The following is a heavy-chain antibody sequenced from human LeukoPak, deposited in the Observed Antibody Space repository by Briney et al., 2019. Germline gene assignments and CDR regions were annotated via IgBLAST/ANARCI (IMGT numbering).Heavy chain of an antibody. CDR2: ISYDGSNK. V-gene: IGHV3-30*04. CDR1: GFTFSSYA. D-gene: IGHD6-19*01. J-gene: IGHJ4*02. CDR3: AREKVAGSGFDY. Sequence: GGSLRLSCAASGFTFSSYAMHWVSQAPGKGLEWVAVISYDGSNKYYADSVKGRFTISRDNSKNTLYLQMNSLRAEDTAVYYCAREKVAGSGFDYWGQGTLVTVSS.